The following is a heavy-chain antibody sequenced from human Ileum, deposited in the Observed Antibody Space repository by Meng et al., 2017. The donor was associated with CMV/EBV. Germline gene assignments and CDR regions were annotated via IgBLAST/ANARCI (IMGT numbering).Heavy chain of an antibody. CDR1: RGSVRSGSYY. D-gene: IGHD1-26*01. J-gene: IGHJ4*02. V-gene: IGHV4-61*01. Sequence: GSLRLSCRVSRGSVRSGSYYWSWIRQSPGKGLEWIGYIYDSGSTKYNPSLKSRVTISVDTSEKQVSLKVTSVTAADTAVYYCAREYYNGSFYHWGQGTLVTVSS. CDR3: AREYYNGSFYH. CDR2: IYDSGST.